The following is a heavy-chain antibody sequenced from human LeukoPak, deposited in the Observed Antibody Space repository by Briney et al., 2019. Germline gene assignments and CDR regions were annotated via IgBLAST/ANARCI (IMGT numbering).Heavy chain of an antibody. Sequence: VASVKVSCKASGGTFSSYAISWVRQAPGQGLEWMGRIIPILGIANYAQKFQGRVTITADKSTSTAYMELSSLRSEDTAVYYCARGGSPSVPLDYWGQGTLVTVSS. CDR1: GGTFSSYA. CDR3: ARGGSPSVPLDY. CDR2: IIPILGIA. D-gene: IGHD3-10*01. J-gene: IGHJ4*02. V-gene: IGHV1-69*04.